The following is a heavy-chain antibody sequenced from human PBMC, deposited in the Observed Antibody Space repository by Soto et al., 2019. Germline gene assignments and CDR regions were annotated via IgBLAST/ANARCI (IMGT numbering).Heavy chain of an antibody. CDR1: CGSFSGYY. CDR2: IWYDGSNK. D-gene: IGHD3-22*01. Sequence: LSLTCAVYCGSFSGYYWSWIRQPPGKGLEWVAVIWYDGSNKYYADSVKGRFTISRDNSKNTLYLQMNSLRAEDTAVYYCASEYYYDSSGYSRDAFDIWGQGTMVTVSS. CDR3: ASEYYYDSSGYSRDAFDI. J-gene: IGHJ3*02. V-gene: IGHV3-33*08.